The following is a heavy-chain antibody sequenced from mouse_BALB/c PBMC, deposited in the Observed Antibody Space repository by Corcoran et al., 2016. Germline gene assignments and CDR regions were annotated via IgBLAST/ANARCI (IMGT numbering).Heavy chain of an antibody. CDR2: INPYNDGT. CDR3: ASITTVVAPYCDY. Sequence: EVQLQQSGPELVKPGASVKMSCKASGYTFTSYVMHWVKQKPGQGLEWIGYINPYNDGTKYNEKFKGKATLTSDKSSSTAYMELSSLTSEDSAGYYCASITTVVAPYCDYWGQGTTLTVSS. CDR1: GYTFTSYV. J-gene: IGHJ2*01. V-gene: IGHV1S136*01. D-gene: IGHD1-1*01.